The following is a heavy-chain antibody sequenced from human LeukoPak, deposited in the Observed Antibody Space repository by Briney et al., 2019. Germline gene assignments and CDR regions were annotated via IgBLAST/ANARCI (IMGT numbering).Heavy chain of an antibody. Sequence: KASETLSLTCTVSGGSISSYYWSWIRQPPGKGLEWIGYIYYSGSTNYNPSLKSRVTISVDTSKNQFSLKLSSVTAADTAVYYCAREAYYYDSSGYSKEAFDIWGQGTMVTVSS. CDR3: AREAYYYDSSGYSKEAFDI. CDR1: GGSISSYY. D-gene: IGHD3-22*01. V-gene: IGHV4-59*01. CDR2: IYYSGST. J-gene: IGHJ3*02.